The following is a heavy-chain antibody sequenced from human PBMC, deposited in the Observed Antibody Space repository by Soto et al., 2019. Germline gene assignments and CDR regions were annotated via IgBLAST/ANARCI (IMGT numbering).Heavy chain of an antibody. CDR2: IIPYIGKT. Sequence: ASVKVSCKASGYSFSNYAISWVRQAPGQGLEWMGRIIPYIGKTNYAQKFQASVTITADKSTSTAYMELSSLRSEDTAVYYCARGGYCTNGVCYTGVYYWGQGTLVTVSS. CDR1: GYSFSNYA. V-gene: IGHV1-18*01. CDR3: ARGGYCTNGVCYTGVYY. J-gene: IGHJ4*02. D-gene: IGHD2-8*01.